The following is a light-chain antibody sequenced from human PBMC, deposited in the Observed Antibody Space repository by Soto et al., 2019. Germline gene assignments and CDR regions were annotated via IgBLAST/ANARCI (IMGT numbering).Light chain of an antibody. CDR1: QSVSSY. V-gene: IGKV3-11*01. CDR2: DAS. J-gene: IGKJ1*01. Sequence: IVLTHSPATLSLSPGERATLSCRASQSVSSYLAWYQQKPGQAPRLLIYDASNRATGILARFSGSGSGTDFTLTISSLEPEDFAVYYCQQRSNWLWTFGQGTKVDIK. CDR3: QQRSNWLWT.